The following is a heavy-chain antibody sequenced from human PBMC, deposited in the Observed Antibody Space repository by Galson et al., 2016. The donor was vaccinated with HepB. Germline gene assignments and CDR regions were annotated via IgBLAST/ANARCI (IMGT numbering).Heavy chain of an antibody. D-gene: IGHD1-26*01. CDR3: AKDRGSGSTIGFFDS. Sequence: SLRVSRVHSGFTFDDHALHWVRQTPGQGLDWVSGVTWVSYPLGPQDSLHGRFTISSDNAKYSVYLDMNELRAEDTALYYCAKDRGSGSTIGFFDSWGQGTLVTVS. CDR2: VTWVSYPL. J-gene: IGHJ4*02. V-gene: IGHV3-9*01. CDR1: GFTFDDHA.